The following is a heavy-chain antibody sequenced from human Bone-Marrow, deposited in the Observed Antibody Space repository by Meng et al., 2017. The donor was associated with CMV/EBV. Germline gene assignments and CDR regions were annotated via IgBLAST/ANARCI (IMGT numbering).Heavy chain of an antibody. J-gene: IGHJ6*02. D-gene: IGHD3-3*01. CDR2: ISAYNGNT. V-gene: IGHV1-18*01. CDR3: ARDYDFWSGYYSGYYGMDV. Sequence: ASVKVSCKASGYTFTSYGISWVRQAPGQGLEWMGWISAYNGNTNYAQKLQGRVTMTTDTSTSTAYMELRSLRSDDTAVYYCARDYDFWSGYYSGYYGMDVWGQGTTVTVSS. CDR1: GYTFTSYG.